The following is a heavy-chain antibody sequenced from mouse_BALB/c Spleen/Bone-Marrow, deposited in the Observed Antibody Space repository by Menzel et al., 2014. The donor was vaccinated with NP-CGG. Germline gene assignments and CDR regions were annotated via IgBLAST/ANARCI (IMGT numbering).Heavy chain of an antibody. CDR1: GFNIKDYY. Sequence: VQLQQSGAVLVRSGASVRLSCTASGFNIKDYYMNWVKQRPEQGLEWIGWIDPENGVTEYAPKFQSKATMTADTSSNTAYLRLSRRTTENTAIYYSNAREAMDNRGQGASDTVSS. CDR3: NAREAMDN. V-gene: IGHV14-4*02. J-gene: IGHJ4*01. CDR2: IDPENGVT.